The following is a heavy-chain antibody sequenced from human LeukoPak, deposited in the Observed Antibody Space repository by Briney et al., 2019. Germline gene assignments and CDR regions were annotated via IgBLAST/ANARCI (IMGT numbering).Heavy chain of an antibody. CDR3: AGGPYSYDSSGAFDI. CDR2: ISSSGST. V-gene: IGHV4-61*02. Sequence: SETLSLTCTVSGDSISSGDYYWSWIRQPAGKGLEWIGRISSSGSTNYNPSLKSRVTISVDTSKNQFSLKLSSVTAADTAVYFCAGGPYSYDSSGAFDIWGQGTMVTVSS. D-gene: IGHD3-22*01. CDR1: GDSISSGDYY. J-gene: IGHJ3*02.